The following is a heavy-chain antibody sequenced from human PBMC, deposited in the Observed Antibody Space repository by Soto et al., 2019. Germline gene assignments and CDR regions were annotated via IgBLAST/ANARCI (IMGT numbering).Heavy chain of an antibody. J-gene: IGHJ4*02. CDR1: GGSISSSSYY. V-gene: IGHV4-39*01. CDR3: ARHAVVVVAATPFDY. D-gene: IGHD2-15*01. CDR2: IYYSGST. Sequence: SETLSLTCTVSGGSISSSSYYWGWIRQPPGKGLEWIGSIYYSGSTYYNPSLKSRVTISVDTSKNQFSLKLSSVTAADPAVYYCARHAVVVVAATPFDYWGQGTLVTAPQ.